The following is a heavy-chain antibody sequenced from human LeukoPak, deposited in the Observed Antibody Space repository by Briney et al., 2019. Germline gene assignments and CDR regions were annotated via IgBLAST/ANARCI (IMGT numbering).Heavy chain of an antibody. CDR3: ARAHRPTTHFDY. CDR2: IYYSGST. V-gene: IGHV4-59*01. D-gene: IGHD1-7*01. J-gene: IGHJ4*02. Sequence: SETLSLNCTVSGGSISSYYWSWIRQPPGKGLEWIGYIYYSGSTNYNPSLKSRVTISVDTSKNQFSLKLSSVTAADTAVYYCARAHRPTTHFDYWGQGTLVTVSS. CDR1: GGSISSYY.